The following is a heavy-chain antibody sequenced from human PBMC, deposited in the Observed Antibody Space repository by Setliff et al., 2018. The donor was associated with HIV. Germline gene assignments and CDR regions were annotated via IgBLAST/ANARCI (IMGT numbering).Heavy chain of an antibody. Sequence: ASVKVSCKASGYTFSSYDINWVRQATGQGLEWMGWITPYNNNTQYTQHLQGRVTMTTDTYTSTAYMDLRSLRSEDTAVYFCARVPYRSAWFSGGHDAFDIWGQGTMVTVSS. CDR3: ARVPYRSAWFSGGHDAFDI. J-gene: IGHJ3*02. V-gene: IGHV1-18*01. D-gene: IGHD6-19*01. CDR2: ITPYNNNT. CDR1: GYTFSSYD.